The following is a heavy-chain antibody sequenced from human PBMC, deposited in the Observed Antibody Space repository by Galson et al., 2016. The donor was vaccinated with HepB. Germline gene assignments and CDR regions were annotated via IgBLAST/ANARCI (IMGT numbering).Heavy chain of an antibody. J-gene: IGHJ4*02. V-gene: IGHV3-53*01. CDR2: IHSGGNT. CDR1: GFTVSNNY. Sequence: SLRLSCAASGFTVSNNYMNWVRQAPGQGLEWVSVIHSGGNTYYADSVKGRFTISRHNSENTLYLQMNSLRAEDTAVYYCARDGCSRTSCLWDWGQGTLVTVSS. D-gene: IGHD2-2*01. CDR3: ARDGCSRTSCLWD.